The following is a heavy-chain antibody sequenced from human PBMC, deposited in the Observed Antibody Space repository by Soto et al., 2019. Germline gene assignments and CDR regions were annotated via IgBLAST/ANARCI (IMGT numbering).Heavy chain of an antibody. D-gene: IGHD3-3*01. V-gene: IGHV1-69*13. CDR2: IIPIFGTA. CDR1: GGTFSSYA. CDR3: ARDRGPFTIFGVVISYYGMDV. J-gene: IGHJ6*02. Sequence: SVKVSCKASGGTFSSYAISWVRQAPGQGLEWMGGIIPIFGTANYAQKFQGRVTITADESTSTAYMELSSLRSEDTAVYYCARDRGPFTIFGVVISYYGMDVWGQGTTVTVYS.